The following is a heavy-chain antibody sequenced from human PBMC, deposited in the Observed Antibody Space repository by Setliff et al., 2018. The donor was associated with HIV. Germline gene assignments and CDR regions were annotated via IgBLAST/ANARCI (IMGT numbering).Heavy chain of an antibody. CDR2: ISGSGQTI. D-gene: IGHD1-26*01. CDR3: ARDQLRIPERWDFDF. J-gene: IGHJ4*02. Sequence: GGSLRLSCVASGFSINDYDMNRVRQAPGKGLEWVSHISGSGQTIYYADSVRGRITISRDNAQNSVYLQMTSLRAEDTAVYFCARDQLRIPERWDFDFWGQGTLVTVSS. V-gene: IGHV3-11*04. CDR1: GFSINDYD.